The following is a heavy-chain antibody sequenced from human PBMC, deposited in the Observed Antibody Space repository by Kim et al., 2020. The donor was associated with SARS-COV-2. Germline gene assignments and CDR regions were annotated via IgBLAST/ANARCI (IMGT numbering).Heavy chain of an antibody. CDR3: ARGGSSVRDY. Sequence: DTRYSPAFQGQVTTSADKSISTAYLQWSSLKASDTAMYYCARGGSSVRDYWGQGTLVTVSS. CDR2: DT. D-gene: IGHD6-19*01. J-gene: IGHJ4*02. V-gene: IGHV5-51*01.